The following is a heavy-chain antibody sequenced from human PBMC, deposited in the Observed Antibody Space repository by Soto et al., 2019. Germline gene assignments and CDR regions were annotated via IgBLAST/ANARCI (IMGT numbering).Heavy chain of an antibody. V-gene: IGHV1-69*01. J-gene: IGHJ6*02. Sequence: QVQLVQSGAEVKKPGSSVKVSCKASGGTFSSYAISWVRQAPGQGLEWMGGIIPIFVTANYAQKFQGRVTITADESTSTAYMELSSLRSEDTAVYYCARAGDCSSTSCYGYYYYGMDVWGQGTTVTVSS. CDR1: GGTFSSYA. CDR2: IIPIFVTA. CDR3: ARAGDCSSTSCYGYYYYGMDV. D-gene: IGHD2-2*01.